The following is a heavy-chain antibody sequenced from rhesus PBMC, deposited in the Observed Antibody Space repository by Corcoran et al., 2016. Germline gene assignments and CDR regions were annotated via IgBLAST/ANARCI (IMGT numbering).Heavy chain of an antibody. D-gene: IGHD3-3*01. CDR3: GRRPNYNGLDS. CDR1: SGSVGGSNW. Sequence: QVHLQESGPAVVKPSETLSLTCTVSSGSVGGSNWRPWIRQCPGKGLEGIWAFYGSGGYIEYHLSLDSRVTISVDASKNRFFLRVTSVTAADSATYYCGRRPNYNGLDSWGQGVVVTVSS. CDR2: FYGSGGYI. J-gene: IGHJ6*01. V-gene: IGHV4-93*02.